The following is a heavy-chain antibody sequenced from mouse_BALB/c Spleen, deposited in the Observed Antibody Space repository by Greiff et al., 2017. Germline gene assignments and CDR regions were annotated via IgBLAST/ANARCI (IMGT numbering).Heavy chain of an antibody. V-gene: IGHV2-9*02. CDR2: IWAGGST. J-gene: IGHJ4*01. CDR3: ARGTTTVVASGAMDY. D-gene: IGHD1-1*01. CDR1: GFSLTSYG. Sequence: VKLVESGPGLVAPSQSLSITCTVSGFSLTSYGVHWVRQPPGKGLEWLGVIWAGGSTNYNSALMSRLSISKDNSKSQVFLKMNSLQTDDTAMYYYARGTTTVVASGAMDYWGQGTSVTVSS.